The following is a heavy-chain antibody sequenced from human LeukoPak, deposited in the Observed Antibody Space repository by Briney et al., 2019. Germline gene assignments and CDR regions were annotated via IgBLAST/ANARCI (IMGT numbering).Heavy chain of an antibody. D-gene: IGHD3-22*01. CDR1: GFTFSSYW. J-gene: IGHJ4*02. V-gene: IGHV3-74*01. CDR3: TRGYTSGYFFVY. CDR2: MNTDGSTA. Sequence: GGSLRLSCVASGFTFSSYWMHWVRQAPGKGLVWVSGMNTDGSTARHADSVKGRFTISRDNAKNTLYLQMNSLRAEDTAVYYCTRGYTSGYFFVYWGQGTLVTVSS.